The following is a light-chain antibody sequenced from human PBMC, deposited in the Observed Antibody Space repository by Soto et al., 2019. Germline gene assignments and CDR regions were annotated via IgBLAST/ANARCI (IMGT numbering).Light chain of an antibody. CDR2: DAS. CDR3: QQRSNWPPGVT. CDR1: QSVSSY. J-gene: IGKJ3*01. V-gene: IGKV3-11*01. Sequence: EIVLTQSPATLSLSPGERATLSCRASQSVSSYLAWYQQKPGQAPMLLLYDASNRATGIPARFSGSGSGTDFTLTISSLEPEDFAVYYCQQRSNWPPGVTFGPGTKVDIK.